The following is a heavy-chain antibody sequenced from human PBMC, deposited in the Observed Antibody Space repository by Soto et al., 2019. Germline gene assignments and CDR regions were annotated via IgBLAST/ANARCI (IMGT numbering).Heavy chain of an antibody. V-gene: IGHV1-18*04. CDR3: ARDPLKWELLPYYFDY. D-gene: IGHD1-26*01. Sequence: ASVKVSGKASGYTFTSYGISWVRQAPGQGLEWMGWISAYNGNTNCAQKLQGRVTMTTDTSTSTAYMELRSLRSDDTAVYYCARDPLKWELLPYYFDYWGQGTLVTVSS. J-gene: IGHJ4*02. CDR2: ISAYNGNT. CDR1: GYTFTSYG.